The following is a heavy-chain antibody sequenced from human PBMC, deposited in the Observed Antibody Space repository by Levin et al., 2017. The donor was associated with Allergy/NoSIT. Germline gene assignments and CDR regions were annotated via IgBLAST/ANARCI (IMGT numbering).Heavy chain of an antibody. CDR1: GFTFGDYA. Sequence: GGSLRLSCTASGFTFGDYAMSWFRQAPGKGLEWVGFIRSKAYGGTTEYAASVKGRFTISRDDSKSIAYLQMNSLKTEDTAVYYCTRDLGWEVRGVILHYYYYMDVWGKGTTVTVSS. CDR2: IRSKAYGGTT. D-gene: IGHD3-10*01. CDR3: TRDLGWEVRGVILHYYYYMDV. V-gene: IGHV3-49*03. J-gene: IGHJ6*03.